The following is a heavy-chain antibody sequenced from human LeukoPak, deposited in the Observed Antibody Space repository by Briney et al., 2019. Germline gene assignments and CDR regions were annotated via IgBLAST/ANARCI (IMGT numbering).Heavy chain of an antibody. D-gene: IGHD3-3*01. CDR1: GGSISSVSYY. Sequence: SETLSLTCTVSGGSISSVSYYWSWLRQPAGKGLEWIGRIYTSGSTNYNPSLKSRVTISVDTSKNQFSLKLSSVTAADTAVYYCARGNSNFWSGYSLDYWGQGTLVTVSS. CDR3: ARGNSNFWSGYSLDY. V-gene: IGHV4-61*02. CDR2: IYTSGST. J-gene: IGHJ4*02.